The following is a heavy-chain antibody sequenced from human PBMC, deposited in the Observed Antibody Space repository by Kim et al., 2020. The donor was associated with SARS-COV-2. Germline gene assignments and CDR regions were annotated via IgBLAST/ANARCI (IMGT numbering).Heavy chain of an antibody. CDR2: SIPILGIA. Sequence: SVKVSCKASGGTFSSYAISWVRQAPGQGLEWMGRSIPILGIANYAQKFQGRVTITADKSTSTAYMELSSLRSEDTAVYYCARSLGGYPYYYYMDVWVKGTTVTVSS. V-gene: IGHV1-69*04. J-gene: IGHJ6*03. CDR3: ARSLGGYPYYYYMDV. CDR1: GGTFSSYA. D-gene: IGHD5-12*01.